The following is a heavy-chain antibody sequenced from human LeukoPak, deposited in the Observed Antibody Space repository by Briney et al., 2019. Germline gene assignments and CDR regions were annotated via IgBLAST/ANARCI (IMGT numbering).Heavy chain of an antibody. CDR3: TRAAAGAFYI. D-gene: IGHD6-13*01. J-gene: IGHJ3*02. Sequence: PGGSLRLSCAASGFTLSSCWMHWVRQAPGKGLVWVSHINSDGSTTSYADSVKGRFTISRDNAKNTLYLQMNSLRPEDTAVYYCTRAAAGAFYIWGQGTTVTVSS. CDR1: GFTLSSCW. CDR2: INSDGSTT. V-gene: IGHV3-74*01.